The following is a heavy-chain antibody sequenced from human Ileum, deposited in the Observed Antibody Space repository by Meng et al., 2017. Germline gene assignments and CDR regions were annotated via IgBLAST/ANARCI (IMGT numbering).Heavy chain of an antibody. D-gene: IGHD3-10*01. V-gene: IGHV3-7*01. CDR2: IKQDGSVQ. J-gene: IGHJ4*02. CDR3: VRSVYGSRTYGDY. CDR1: GLSCSNYW. Sequence: GGSLRLSCAASGLSCSNYWMTWARQAPGKGLEWVANIKQDGSVQNYLESVKGRFTISRDNAKNSLYLQMDSLRVEDTAMYYCVRSVYGSRTYGDYWGQGTLVTVSS.